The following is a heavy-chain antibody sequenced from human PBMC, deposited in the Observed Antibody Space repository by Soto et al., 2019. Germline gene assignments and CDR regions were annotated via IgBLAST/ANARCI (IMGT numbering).Heavy chain of an antibody. Sequence: GGSLRLSCAASGFTFSSYSMNWVRQAPGKGLEWVSYISSSSSTIYYADSVKGRFTISRDNAKNSLYLQMNSLRAEDTAVYYCARPLTGTTFWFDYWGQGTLVTVSS. CDR1: GFTFSSYS. CDR3: ARPLTGTTFWFDY. V-gene: IGHV3-48*01. D-gene: IGHD1-7*01. J-gene: IGHJ4*02. CDR2: ISSSSSTI.